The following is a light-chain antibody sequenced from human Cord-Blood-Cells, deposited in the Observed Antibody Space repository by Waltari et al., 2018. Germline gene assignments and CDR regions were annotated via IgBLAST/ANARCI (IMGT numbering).Light chain of an antibody. CDR2: AAS. Sequence: DIQMTQSPSSLSASVGDRVTITCRASQSISSYLNWYQQKPGKAPKRLIYAASSLQSGVPSSFSGSGSGTYFTLTISSLQPEDFATYYCQQSYSTPRTFGQGTKLEIK. CDR3: QQSYSTPRT. V-gene: IGKV1-39*01. CDR1: QSISSY. J-gene: IGKJ2*01.